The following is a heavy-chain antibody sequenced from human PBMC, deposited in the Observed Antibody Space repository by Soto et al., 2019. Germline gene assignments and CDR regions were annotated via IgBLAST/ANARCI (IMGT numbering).Heavy chain of an antibody. CDR1: GYTFSNYG. D-gene: IGHD2-2*01. J-gene: IGHJ3*02. CDR2: ISGYSGNT. Sequence: QDQLVQSGAEVKKPGASVKVXXKASGYTFSNYGISWVRQAPGQGLEWMGWISGYSGNTNYAQKFQGRVTLTTDTSTSTAYLDLRSLRSDDTAVYYCARDWPGFCTSTNCRLGAFDIWGQGTMVTVSS. CDR3: ARDWPGFCTSTNCRLGAFDI. V-gene: IGHV1-18*01.